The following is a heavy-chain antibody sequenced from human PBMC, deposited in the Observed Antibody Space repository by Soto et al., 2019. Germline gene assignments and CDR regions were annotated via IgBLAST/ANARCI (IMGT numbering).Heavy chain of an antibody. CDR1: GGTFSSYA. Sequence: QVQLVQSGAEVKKPGSSVKVSCKASGGTFSSYAISWVRQAPGQGLEWMGGIIPIFGTANYAQKFQGRVSSTADESTSPAYRELGSLRSEDTAVYYCARESDSYGGYGVDYWGQGTLVTVSS. V-gene: IGHV1-69*01. D-gene: IGHD5-18*01. CDR3: ARESDSYGGYGVDY. CDR2: IIPIFGTA. J-gene: IGHJ4*02.